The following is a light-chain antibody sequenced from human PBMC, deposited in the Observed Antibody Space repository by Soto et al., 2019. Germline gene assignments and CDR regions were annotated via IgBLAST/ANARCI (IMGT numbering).Light chain of an antibody. CDR3: QQSYSTLLT. V-gene: IGKV1-39*01. J-gene: IGKJ4*01. CDR2: AAS. Sequence: DIQMTQSPSSLSASVGDRVTVTCRASQDISNYLNWYQQKPGKAPQLLIYAASSFHSGVPSRFSPGGSGTDFTLTISSLQPEDFATYFCQQSYSTLLTFGGGTKVDIK. CDR1: QDISNY.